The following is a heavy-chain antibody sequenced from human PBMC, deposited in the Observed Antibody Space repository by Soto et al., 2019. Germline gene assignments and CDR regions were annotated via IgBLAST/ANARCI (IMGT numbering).Heavy chain of an antibody. V-gene: IGHV1-46*01. CDR1: GDTFTDYY. CDR3: ARGGHVVVVTAALDF. Sequence: QVQLVQSGAEVKKPGTSVKVSCKASGDTFTDYYIHWVRQAPGQGLEWMGTVNPSGGHTTYAQHFLGRMTMTRNTSTSTLYMELTSLTSEDTAVYYCARGGHVVVVTAALDFWGQGTLVTVSS. J-gene: IGHJ4*02. D-gene: IGHD2-21*02. CDR2: VNPSGGHT.